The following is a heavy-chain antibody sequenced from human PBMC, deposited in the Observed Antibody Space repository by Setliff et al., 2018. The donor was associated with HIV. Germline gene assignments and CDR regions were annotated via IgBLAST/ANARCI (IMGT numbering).Heavy chain of an antibody. CDR2: IKEDGSVT. Sequence: GGSLRLSCVASGFTFSRYWMSWVRQAPGKGLEFVANIKEDGSVTNYVGSVRGRFTISRDNAKSSLYLQMNSLRAEDTAVYYCARDTGWKIDIWGQGTMVTVSS. CDR3: ARDTGWKIDI. J-gene: IGHJ3*02. D-gene: IGHD1-1*01. V-gene: IGHV3-7*03. CDR1: GFTFSRYW.